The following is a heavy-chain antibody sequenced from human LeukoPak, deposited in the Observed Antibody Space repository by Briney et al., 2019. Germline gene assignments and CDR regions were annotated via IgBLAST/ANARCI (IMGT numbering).Heavy chain of an antibody. CDR1: GFTFSNAW. J-gene: IGHJ3*02. Sequence: GGSLRLSCAASGFTFSNAWMSWVRQAPGKGLEWVGRIKSKTDGGTTDYAAPVKGRFTISRDDSKNTLYLQMNSLKTEDTAVYYCTTDPAMIVVYAFDIWGQGTMVTVSS. D-gene: IGHD3-22*01. V-gene: IGHV3-15*01. CDR3: TTDPAMIVVYAFDI. CDR2: IKSKTDGGTT.